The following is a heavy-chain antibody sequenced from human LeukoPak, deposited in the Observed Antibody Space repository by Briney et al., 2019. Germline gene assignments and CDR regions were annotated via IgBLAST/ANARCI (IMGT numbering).Heavy chain of an antibody. Sequence: PGGSLRLSCAASGFTFSSYSMNWVRQAPGKGLEWVSSISSSSSYIYYADSVKGRFTISRDNAKTSLYLQMNSLRAEDTAVYYCARNYYDFWSGYSLEANWFDPWGQGTLVTVSS. CDR2: ISSSSSYI. J-gene: IGHJ5*02. CDR3: ARNYYDFWSGYSLEANWFDP. D-gene: IGHD3-3*01. CDR1: GFTFSSYS. V-gene: IGHV3-21*01.